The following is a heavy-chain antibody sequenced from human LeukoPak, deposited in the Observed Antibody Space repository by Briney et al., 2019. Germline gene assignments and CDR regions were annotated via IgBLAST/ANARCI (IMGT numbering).Heavy chain of an antibody. D-gene: IGHD5-18*01. Sequence: PGGSLRISCAASGFTFSSYALGRVRQAPGKGLEWVSALTASGGNTYYADSVKGRFTISRDNSKNTLYLQVNSLRAEDTAVYYCAKGNGYSYGRYYFDYWGQGTLVTVSS. CDR3: AKGNGYSYGRYYFDY. V-gene: IGHV3-23*01. CDR2: LTASGGNT. J-gene: IGHJ4*02. CDR1: GFTFSSYA.